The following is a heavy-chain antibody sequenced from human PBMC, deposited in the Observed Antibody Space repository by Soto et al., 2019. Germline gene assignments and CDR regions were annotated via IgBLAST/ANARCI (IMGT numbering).Heavy chain of an antibody. Sequence: QLQLQESGSGLVKPSQTLSLTCAVSGGSINSGGYSWSWIRQPPGKGLEWIGYIYHSGSTYYSSSLKIRVPISIDRSKNHFSLRLTSVTAADTAVYYCARGGNWNARDSYYGLEFWGQGTTVTVSS. D-gene: IGHD1-1*01. CDR3: ARGGNWNARDSYYGLEF. J-gene: IGHJ6*02. CDR2: IYHSGST. CDR1: GGSINSGGYS. V-gene: IGHV4-30-2*01.